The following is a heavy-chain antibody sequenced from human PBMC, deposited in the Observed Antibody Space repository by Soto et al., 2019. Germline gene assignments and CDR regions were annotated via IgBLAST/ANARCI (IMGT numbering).Heavy chain of an antibody. J-gene: IGHJ6*02. D-gene: IGHD2-8*01. Sequence: QVQLVQSGAEVKKPGSSVKVSCKASGGTFSSYAMRWVRQAPGQGLEWMGGIIPIFGTAKYSQKFQGRVTITADESPSKAYFELSRLRSEDTDVYYGASDPGDFTNGVCSGPLDPRSVYYCYGMDVWVQGTTVTVSS. CDR1: GGTFSSYA. V-gene: IGHV1-69*12. CDR3: ASDPGDFTNGVCSGPLDPRSVYYCYGMDV. CDR2: IIPIFGTA.